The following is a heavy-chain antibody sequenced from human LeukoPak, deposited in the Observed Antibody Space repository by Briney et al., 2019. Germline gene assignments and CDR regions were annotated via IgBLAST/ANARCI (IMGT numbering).Heavy chain of an antibody. V-gene: IGHV3-20*01. CDR2: INWNGGST. CDR1: GFTFDDYG. J-gene: IGHJ4*02. Sequence: PGGSLRLSCAASGFTFDDYGMSWVRQAPGKGLEWVSGINWNGGSTGYADSVKGRFTISRDNAKNSLYLQMNSLRAEDTALYHCARVGAKYYDSSGYYRQPYCFDYWGQGTLVTVSS. CDR3: ARVGAKYYDSSGYYRQPYCFDY. D-gene: IGHD3-22*01.